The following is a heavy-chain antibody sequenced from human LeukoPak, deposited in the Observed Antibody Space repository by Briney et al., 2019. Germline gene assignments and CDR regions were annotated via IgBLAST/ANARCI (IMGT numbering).Heavy chain of an antibody. Sequence: SETLSLTCTVSGGSISSYYWSWLRQPPGKGLEWIGYIHYSGSTNYNPSLKSRVTISVDTSKNQFSLKLSSVTAADTAVYYCATSGWYLLPGVYWGQGTLVTVSS. D-gene: IGHD6-19*01. V-gene: IGHV4-59*08. CDR3: ATSGWYLLPGVY. CDR1: GGSISSYY. J-gene: IGHJ4*02. CDR2: IHYSGST.